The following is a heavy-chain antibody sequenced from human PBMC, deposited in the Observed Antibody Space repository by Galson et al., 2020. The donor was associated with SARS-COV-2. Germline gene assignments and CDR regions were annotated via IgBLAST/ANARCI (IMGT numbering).Heavy chain of an antibody. CDR2: ISAYNGNT. CDR1: GYTFTSYG. J-gene: IGHJ4*02. D-gene: IGHD2-2*02. V-gene: IGHV1-18*01. CDR3: ARDRVVVPAAILTGEFDY. Sequence: ASVKVSCKASGYTFTSYGISWVRQAPGQGLEWMGWISAYNGNTNYAQKLQGRVTMTTDTSTSTAYMELRSLRSDDTAVYYCARDRVVVPAAILTGEFDYWGQGTLVTVSS.